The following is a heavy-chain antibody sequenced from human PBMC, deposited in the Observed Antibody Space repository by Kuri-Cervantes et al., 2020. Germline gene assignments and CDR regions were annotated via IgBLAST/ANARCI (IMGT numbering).Heavy chain of an antibody. CDR2: IYYSGST. CDR1: GGSVSSGSYY. D-gene: IGHD3-3*01. CDR3: ARDVRFLGRHNWFDP. Sequence: GSLRLSCTVSGGSVSSGSYYWSWIRQPPGKGLEWIGNIYYSGSTNYSPSLKSRVTISVDTSKNQFSLKLSSVTAADPAVYYCARDVRFLGRHNWFDPWGQGTLVTVS. J-gene: IGHJ5*02. V-gene: IGHV4-61*01.